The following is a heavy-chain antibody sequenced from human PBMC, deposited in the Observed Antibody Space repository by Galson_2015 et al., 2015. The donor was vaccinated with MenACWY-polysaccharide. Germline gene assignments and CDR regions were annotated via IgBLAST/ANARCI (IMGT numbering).Heavy chain of an antibody. J-gene: IGHJ4*02. CDR1: GFTFNSYA. CDR3: ARVRYSTGKYQFDY. Sequence: SLRLSCAASGFTFNSYALSWVRQAPGKGLEWVSAIRSSGTNTYYADSVKGRFTISRDNSKNTLSLQMNSLRAEDTAVYYCARVRYSTGKYQFDYWGQGTLVAVSS. D-gene: IGHD2-2*01. V-gene: IGHV3-23*01. CDR2: IRSSGTNT.